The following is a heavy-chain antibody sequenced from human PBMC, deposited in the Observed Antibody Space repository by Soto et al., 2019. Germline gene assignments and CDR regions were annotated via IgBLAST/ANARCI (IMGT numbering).Heavy chain of an antibody. V-gene: IGHV4-39*01. CDR1: GGSISSSSYY. CDR3: AGRYYYDSSGLLSSWFDP. D-gene: IGHD3-22*01. CDR2: IYYSGST. Sequence: SETLSLTCTASGGSISSSSYYWGWIRQPPGKGLEWIGSIYYSGSTYYNPSLKSRVTISVDTSKNQFSLKLSSVTAADTAVYYCAGRYYYDSSGLLSSWFDPWGQGTLVTVSS. J-gene: IGHJ5*02.